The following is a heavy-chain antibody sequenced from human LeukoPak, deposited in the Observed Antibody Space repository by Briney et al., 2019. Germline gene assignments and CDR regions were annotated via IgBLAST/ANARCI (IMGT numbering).Heavy chain of an antibody. CDR2: IKEDGSDT. CDR1: GFTFSTYW. CDR3: ASDRAYSQFDY. Sequence: GGSLRLSCAASGFTFSTYWMDWVRQAPGKGLEWVASIKEDGSDTNYVGSVRGRFTVSRDNTKNSLYLQMNSLRAGDTAVYYCASDRAYSQFDYWGQGTLVTVSS. D-gene: IGHD2-15*01. J-gene: IGHJ4*02. V-gene: IGHV3-7*01.